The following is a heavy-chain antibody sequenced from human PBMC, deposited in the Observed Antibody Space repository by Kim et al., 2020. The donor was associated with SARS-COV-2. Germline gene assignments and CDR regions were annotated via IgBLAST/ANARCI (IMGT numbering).Heavy chain of an antibody. J-gene: IGHJ4*02. V-gene: IGHV3-11*05. D-gene: IGHD2-2*01. CDR3: ARVLLSVVVLSVSGSYYYFDV. Sequence: RFTISRDNAKNSLYLQMSSLRAEDTAVYYCARVLLSVVVLSVSGSYYYFDVWGQGTPVTVSS.